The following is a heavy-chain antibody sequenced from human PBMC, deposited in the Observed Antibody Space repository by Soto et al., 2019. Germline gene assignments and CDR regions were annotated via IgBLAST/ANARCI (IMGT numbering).Heavy chain of an antibody. J-gene: IGHJ3*02. V-gene: IGHV1-18*01. Sequence: QVHLVQSGAEVKKPGASVKVSCKASGYTFTSYGISWVRQAPGQGLEWMGWISAYNGNTNYAQKIQGRVTMTTDTSTRTAYIELRSLTSDDTAVYYCARVYPYYDILTGFYPGALDIWGQGTMVTVSS. D-gene: IGHD3-9*01. CDR2: ISAYNGNT. CDR1: GYTFTSYG. CDR3: ARVYPYYDILTGFYPGALDI.